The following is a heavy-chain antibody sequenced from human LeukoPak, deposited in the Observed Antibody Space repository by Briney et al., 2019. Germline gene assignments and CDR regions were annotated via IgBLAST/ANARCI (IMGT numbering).Heavy chain of an antibody. D-gene: IGHD3-10*01. CDR1: GYTLTELS. Sequence: GASVKVSCKVSGYTLTELSMHWVRQAPGKGLEWMGGFDPEDGETIYAQKFQGRVTMTEDTSTDTAYMELSSLRSEDTAVYYCATDQPAIIKMVRGVIRRTWYGMDVWGQGATVTVSS. CDR2: FDPEDGET. J-gene: IGHJ6*02. V-gene: IGHV1-24*01. CDR3: ATDQPAIIKMVRGVIRRTWYGMDV.